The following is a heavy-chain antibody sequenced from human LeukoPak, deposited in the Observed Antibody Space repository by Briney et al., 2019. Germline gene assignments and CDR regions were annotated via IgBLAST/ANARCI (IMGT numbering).Heavy chain of an antibody. CDR2: LRGGGDGT. CDR3: AKIPDYYASGNFDY. J-gene: IGHJ4*02. Sequence: PGGSLRLSCAASGFTFSNYAMSWVRQAPGKGLGWVSALRGGGDGTYYADSVKGRFTISRDNSKNTLYLQMNSLRAEDTAVYYCAKIPDYYASGNFDYWGQGTLVTVSS. V-gene: IGHV3-23*01. D-gene: IGHD3-10*01. CDR1: GFTFSNYA.